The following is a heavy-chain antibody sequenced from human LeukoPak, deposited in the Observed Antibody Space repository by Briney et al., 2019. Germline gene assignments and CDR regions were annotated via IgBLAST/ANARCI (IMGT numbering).Heavy chain of an antibody. CDR3: ARDGDFWSNSYYYYMDV. Sequence: SVKVSCKASGYAFTSYGISWVRQAPGQGLEWMGGIIPIFGTANYAQKFQGRVTITADESTSTAYMELSSLRSEDTAVYYCARDGDFWSNSYYYYMDVWGKGTTVTVSS. D-gene: IGHD3-3*01. V-gene: IGHV1-69*13. CDR2: IIPIFGTA. J-gene: IGHJ6*03. CDR1: GYAFTSYG.